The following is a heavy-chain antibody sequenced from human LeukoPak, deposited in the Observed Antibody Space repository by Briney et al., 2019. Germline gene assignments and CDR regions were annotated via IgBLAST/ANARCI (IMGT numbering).Heavy chain of an antibody. J-gene: IGHJ4*02. D-gene: IGHD2-15*01. CDR3: AKVASVAFDY. V-gene: IGHV3-23*01. CDR2: ISGSDYST. Sequence: PGGSLRLSCEASGFTFSSYAMSWVRQVPGKGLEWVSAISGSDYSTYYADSVKGRFTISRDNSKNALYLQMNSLRAEDTAIYYCAKVASVAFDYWGQGTLVTVSS. CDR1: GFTFSSYA.